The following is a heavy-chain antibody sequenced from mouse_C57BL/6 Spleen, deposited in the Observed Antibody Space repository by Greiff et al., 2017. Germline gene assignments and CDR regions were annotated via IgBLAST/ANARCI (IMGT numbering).Heavy chain of an antibody. CDR1: GYSITSGYY. V-gene: IGHV3-6*01. J-gene: IGHJ4*01. Sequence: EVKLMESGPGLVKPSQSLSLTCSVTGYSITSGYYWNWIRQFPGNKLEWMGYISYDGSNNYNPSLKNRISITRDTSKNQFFLKLNSVTTEDTATYYCARERDYYGSSIYYYAMDYWGQGTSVTVSS. CDR3: ARERDYYGSSIYYYAMDY. D-gene: IGHD1-1*01. CDR2: ISYDGSN.